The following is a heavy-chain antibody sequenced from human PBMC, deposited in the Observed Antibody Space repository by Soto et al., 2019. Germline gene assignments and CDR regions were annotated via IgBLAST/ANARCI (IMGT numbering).Heavy chain of an antibody. D-gene: IGHD6-13*01. CDR1: GFTFNNYG. J-gene: IGHJ4*02. V-gene: IGHV3-23*01. Sequence: GGSLRLSCAASGFTFNNYGMHWVRQAPGKGLEWVSAISGSGGSTYYADSVKGRFTISRDNSKNTLYLQMNSLRAEDTAVYYCAYSSTPFDYWGQGTLVTVSS. CDR2: ISGSGGST. CDR3: AYSSTPFDY.